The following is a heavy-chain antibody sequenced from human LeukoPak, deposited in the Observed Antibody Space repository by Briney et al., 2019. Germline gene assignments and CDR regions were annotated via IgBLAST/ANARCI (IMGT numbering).Heavy chain of an antibody. CDR1: GFIFSNNW. CDR2: IKQDGSET. V-gene: IGHV3-7*01. Sequence: GGSLRLSCAASGFIFSNNWMSWVRQAPGKGLEWVANIKQDGSETYYVDSVKGRFTISRDNAKNSVYLQMNSLRAEDTAVYYCATCSGNGREFQHWGQGTLVTVSS. J-gene: IGHJ1*01. CDR3: ATCSGNGREFQH. D-gene: IGHD2-15*01.